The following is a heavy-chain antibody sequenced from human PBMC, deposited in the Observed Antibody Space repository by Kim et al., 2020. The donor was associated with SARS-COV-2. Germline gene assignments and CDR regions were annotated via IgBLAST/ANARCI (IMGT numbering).Heavy chain of an antibody. D-gene: IGHD5-18*01. Sequence: SVKGRFTISRDNSKNTLYLQMNSLRAEDTAVYYCARDRLGGIQLWLVFDYWGQGTLVTVSS. V-gene: IGHV3-30*07. J-gene: IGHJ4*02. CDR3: ARDRLGGIQLWLVFDY.